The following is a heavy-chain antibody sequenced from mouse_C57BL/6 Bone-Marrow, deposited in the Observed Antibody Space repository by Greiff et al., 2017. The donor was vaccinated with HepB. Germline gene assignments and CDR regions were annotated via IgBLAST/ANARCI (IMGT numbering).Heavy chain of an antibody. D-gene: IGHD1-1*01. J-gene: IGHJ1*03. V-gene: IGHV1-59*01. CDR1: SYTFTSYW. CDR2: IDPSDSYT. Sequence: QVQLQQPGAELVRPGTSVKLSCKASSYTFTSYWLHWVKQRPGQGLEWIGVIDPSDSYTNYNQKFKGKATLTVDTSSSTAYMQLSSLTSEDSAVYYCASKGDYYGSSYWYFDVWGTGTTVTVSS. CDR3: ASKGDYYGSSYWYFDV.